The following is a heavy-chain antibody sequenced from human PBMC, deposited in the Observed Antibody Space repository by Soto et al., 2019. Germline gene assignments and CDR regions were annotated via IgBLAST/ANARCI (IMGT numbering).Heavy chain of an antibody. CDR3: AFGAAMVTFYYYGMDV. J-gene: IGHJ6*02. V-gene: IGHV3-48*02. CDR2: ISSSSRTI. CDR1: GFTFSSYD. D-gene: IGHD5-18*01. Sequence: GGSLRLSCAASGFTFSSYDMHWVRQAPGKGLEWVSYISSSSRTIYYADSVKGRFTISRDNAKDSLYLQMNSLRDEDTAVYYCAFGAAMVTFYYYGMDVWGQGTTVTVSS.